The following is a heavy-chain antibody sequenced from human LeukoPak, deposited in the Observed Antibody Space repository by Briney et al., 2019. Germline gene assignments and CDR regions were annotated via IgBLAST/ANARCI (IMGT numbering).Heavy chain of an antibody. D-gene: IGHD6-19*01. CDR3: ARTGYSSGWYIKVTRTPYYYYGMDV. V-gene: IGHV1-8*01. CDR2: MNPNSGNT. J-gene: IGHJ6*02. Sequence: ASVKVSCKASGYTFTSYDINWVRQATGQGLEWMGWMNPNSGNTGYAQKFQGRVTMTRNTSISTAYMELSSLRSEDTAVHYCARTGYSSGWYIKVTRTPYYYYGMDVWGQGTTVTVSS. CDR1: GYTFTSYD.